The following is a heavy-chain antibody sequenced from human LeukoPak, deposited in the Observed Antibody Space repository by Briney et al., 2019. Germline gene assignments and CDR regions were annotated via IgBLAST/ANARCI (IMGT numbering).Heavy chain of an antibody. CDR3: AREVGGGYCSSTSCPPGY. CDR2: IYYSGST. Sequence: SQTLSLTCTVSGGSLSSGDYYWSWIRQPPGKGLEWIGYIYYSGSTYYNPSLKSRVTISVDTSKNQFSLKLSSVTAADTAVYYCAREVGGGYCSSTSCPPGYWGQGTLVTVSS. D-gene: IGHD2-2*01. J-gene: IGHJ4*02. V-gene: IGHV4-30-4*01. CDR1: GGSLSSGDYY.